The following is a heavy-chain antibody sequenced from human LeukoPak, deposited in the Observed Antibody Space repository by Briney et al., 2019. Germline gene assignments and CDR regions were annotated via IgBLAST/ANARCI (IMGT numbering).Heavy chain of an antibody. D-gene: IGHD6-25*01. Sequence: GGSLRLSCAASGFTFDDYAMHWVRQAPGRGLEWVSGISWNSGSIGYADSVKGRFTISRDNAKNSLYLQMNSLRAEDTALYYCAKDIFSGYDAFDIWGQGTMVTVSS. J-gene: IGHJ3*02. CDR3: AKDIFSGYDAFDI. V-gene: IGHV3-9*01. CDR2: ISWNSGSI. CDR1: GFTFDDYA.